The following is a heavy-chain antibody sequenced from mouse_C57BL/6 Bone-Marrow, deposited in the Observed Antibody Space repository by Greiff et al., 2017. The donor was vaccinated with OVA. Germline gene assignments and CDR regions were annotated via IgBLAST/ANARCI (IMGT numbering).Heavy chain of an antibody. CDR2: ISDGGSYT. CDR1: GFTFSSYA. CDR3: ARFYYDYRSHAMDY. J-gene: IGHJ4*01. Sequence: EVQRVESGGGLVKPGGSLKLSCAASGFTFSSYAMSWVRQTPEKRLEWVATISDGGSYTYYPDNVKGRFTISRDNAKNNLYLQMSHLKSEDTAMYDCARFYYDYRSHAMDYWGQGTSVTVSS. D-gene: IGHD2-4*01. V-gene: IGHV5-4*01.